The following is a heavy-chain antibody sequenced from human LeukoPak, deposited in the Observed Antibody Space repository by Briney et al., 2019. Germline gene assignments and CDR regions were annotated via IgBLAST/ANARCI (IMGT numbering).Heavy chain of an antibody. CDR3: ASPLDYSSPRY. CDR1: GFSFSRYT. Sequence: GGSLRLSCAASGFSFSRYTMSWVRQAPGKGLEWVSFIGGSGDSTYYADSAKGRFSISRDNSKNTLYLQMNSLRDEDTAVYYCASPLDYSSPRYWGQGTLVTVSS. CDR2: IGGSGDST. V-gene: IGHV3-23*01. J-gene: IGHJ4*02. D-gene: IGHD6-19*01.